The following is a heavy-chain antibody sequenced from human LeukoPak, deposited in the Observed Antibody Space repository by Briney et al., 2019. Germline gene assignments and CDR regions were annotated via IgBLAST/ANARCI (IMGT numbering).Heavy chain of an antibody. J-gene: IGHJ4*02. CDR3: ARWAGYYYGSGSYSFDY. Sequence: GASVKVSCKASGYTFTDYHMHWVRQAPGQGLEWMGWIKCKSGDTSYAQKFQGRVTMTRDTSISTVYMEVSRLTSDDTAVYYCARWAGYYYGSGSYSFDYWGQGTLVTVSS. V-gene: IGHV1-2*02. CDR1: GYTFTDYH. CDR2: IKCKSGDT. D-gene: IGHD3-10*01.